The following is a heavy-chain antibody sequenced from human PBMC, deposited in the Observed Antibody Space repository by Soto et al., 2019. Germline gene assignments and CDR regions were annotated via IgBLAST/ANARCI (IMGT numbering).Heavy chain of an antibody. J-gene: IGHJ6*02. CDR2: ISGYNGNT. CDR3: ARDVVSMAAQGSGMDV. Sequence: AAVKVSCKASGYPYTSYGISWVRQAPGRGREWMGWISGYNGNTNYAQNLQGRVTMTTDTSTSKAYMELRSLRSADTAVYYCARDVVSMAAQGSGMDVWGQGTPVTVSS. V-gene: IGHV1-18*01. D-gene: IGHD6-6*01. CDR1: GYPYTSYG.